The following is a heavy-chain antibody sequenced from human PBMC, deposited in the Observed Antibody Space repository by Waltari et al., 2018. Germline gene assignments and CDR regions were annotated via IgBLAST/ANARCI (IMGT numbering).Heavy chain of an antibody. V-gene: IGHV3-7*03. CDR2: INQGGSDK. J-gene: IGHJ4*02. Sequence: EVQLVESGGGLVQPGGSLRLSCAASGFTFTRYWLSWVRQAPGKGLEGVANINQGGSDKNYVDSVKGRFTSSRDNAKNSLYLQMNSLRAEDTAVYYCARTGDDYWGQGTLVTVSS. CDR3: ARTGDDY. CDR1: GFTFTRYW. D-gene: IGHD1-1*01.